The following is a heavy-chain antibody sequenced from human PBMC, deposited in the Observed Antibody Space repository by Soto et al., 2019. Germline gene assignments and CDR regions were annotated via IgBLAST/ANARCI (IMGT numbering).Heavy chain of an antibody. CDR3: ATPASPLPDDAFDI. CDR2: FDPEDGET. CDR1: GYTLTELS. D-gene: IGHD6-25*01. V-gene: IGHV1-24*01. J-gene: IGHJ3*02. Sequence: ASVKVSCKVSGYTLTELSMHWVRQAPGKGLEWMGGFDPEDGETIYAQKFQGRVTMTEDTSTDTAYMELSSLRSEDTAVYYCATPASPLPDDAFDIWGQGTMVTVSS.